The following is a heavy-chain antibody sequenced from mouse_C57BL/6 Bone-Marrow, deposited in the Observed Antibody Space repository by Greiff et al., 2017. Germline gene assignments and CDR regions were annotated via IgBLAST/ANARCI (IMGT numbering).Heavy chain of an antibody. CDR3: ARHVYGYDWFGY. Sequence: EVNVVESGGGLVKPGGSLKLSCAASGFTFSSYTMSWVRQTPEKGLEWVATISGGGGNTYYPDSVKGRFTISRDNAKNTLYLQMSSLRSEDTALYYCARHVYGYDWFGYWGQGTLVTV. J-gene: IGHJ3*01. CDR2: ISGGGGNT. D-gene: IGHD2-2*01. V-gene: IGHV5-9*01. CDR1: GFTFSSYT.